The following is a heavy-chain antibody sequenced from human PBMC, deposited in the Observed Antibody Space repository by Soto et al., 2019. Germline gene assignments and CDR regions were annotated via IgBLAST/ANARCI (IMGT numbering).Heavy chain of an antibody. Sequence: SXXLSLRSPVCDHSSSSGYYWGWVRQPPGKGLEWIGSFYHSGSTYYNPSLKSRGTISVDTSKNQFYLKLSSVTAADTAVYYSARGEYYGSGNYFDYWGQGTLVTVSS. D-gene: IGHD3-10*01. J-gene: IGHJ4*02. CDR2: FYHSGST. CDR1: DHSSSSGYY. V-gene: IGHV4-38-2*02. CDR3: ARGEYYGSGNYFDY.